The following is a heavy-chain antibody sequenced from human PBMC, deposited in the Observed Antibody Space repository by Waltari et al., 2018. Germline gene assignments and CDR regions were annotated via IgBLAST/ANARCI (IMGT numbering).Heavy chain of an antibody. Sequence: QVQLVQSGAEVKKPGASVKVSCKASGYTFTSYAMHWVRQAPGQRLEWMGWINAGNGNTKYSQKFQGRVTITRDTSASTAYMELSSLRSEDTAVYYCARAQDYGDYFDDWGQGTLVTVSS. V-gene: IGHV1-3*01. J-gene: IGHJ4*02. CDR1: GYTFTSYA. CDR2: INAGNGNT. CDR3: ARAQDYGDYFDD. D-gene: IGHD3-16*01.